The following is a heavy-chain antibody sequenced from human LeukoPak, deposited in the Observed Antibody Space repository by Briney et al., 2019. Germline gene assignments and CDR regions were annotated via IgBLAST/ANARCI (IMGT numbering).Heavy chain of an antibody. D-gene: IGHD2-21*02. CDR1: GCTFSSYA. CDR3: AKGSGNIVVVTAYLYFDL. J-gene: IGHJ2*01. Sequence: GGSLRLSCAASGCTFSSYAMHWVRQAPGKGLEWVSGISWNSGSIGYADSVKGRFTISRDNAKNSLYLQMTSLRAEDTALYYCAKGSGNIVVVTAYLYFDLWGRGTLVTVSS. V-gene: IGHV3-9*01. CDR2: ISWNSGSI.